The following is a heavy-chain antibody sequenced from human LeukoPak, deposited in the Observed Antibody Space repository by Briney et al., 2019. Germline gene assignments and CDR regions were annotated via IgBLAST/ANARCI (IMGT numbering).Heavy chain of an antibody. J-gene: IGHJ4*02. V-gene: IGHV3-53*01. Sequence: GRSLRLSCAASGFTFSSYGMHWVRQAPGKGLEWVSVIYSGGSTYYADSVKGRFTISRDTSKNTLSLQMNSLRAEGTAVYYCASLSLGHYWGQGTLVTVSS. CDR1: GFTFSSYG. D-gene: IGHD6-6*01. CDR3: ASLSLGHY. CDR2: IYSGGST.